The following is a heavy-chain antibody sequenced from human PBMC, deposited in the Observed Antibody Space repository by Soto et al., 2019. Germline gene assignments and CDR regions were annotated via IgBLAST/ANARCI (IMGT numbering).Heavy chain of an antibody. CDR1: GGSISSGGYY. D-gene: IGHD2-2*01. CDR2: IYYSGST. Sequence: SETLSLTCTVSGGSISSGGYYWSWIRQHPGKGLEWIGYIYYSGSTYYNPSLESRVTISVDTSKNQFSLKLSSVTAADTAVYYCAREIVVVPAAIGLFDYWGQGTLVTVSS. J-gene: IGHJ4*02. V-gene: IGHV4-31*03. CDR3: AREIVVVPAAIGLFDY.